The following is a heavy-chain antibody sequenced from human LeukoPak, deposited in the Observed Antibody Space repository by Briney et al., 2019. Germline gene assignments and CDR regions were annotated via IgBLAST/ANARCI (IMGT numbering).Heavy chain of an antibody. Sequence: GGSLRLSCAASGFTFSSYGMHWVRQAPGKGLEWVALIWYDGSNKYYADSAKGRFTISRDNSKNTLYLQMNSLRAEDTAVYYCAREMGLNIVATFGYWGQGTLVTVSS. V-gene: IGHV3-33*01. CDR1: GFTFSSYG. CDR3: AREMGLNIVATFGY. J-gene: IGHJ4*02. CDR2: IWYDGSNK. D-gene: IGHD5-12*01.